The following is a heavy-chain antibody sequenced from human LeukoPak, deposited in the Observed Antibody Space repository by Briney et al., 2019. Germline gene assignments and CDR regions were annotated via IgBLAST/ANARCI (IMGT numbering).Heavy chain of an antibody. Sequence: GGSLRLSCAASGFTFSSYSMNWVRQAPGKGLEWVSSISSSSSYIYYADSVKGRFTISRDNAKNSLYLQMNSLRAEDTAVYYCAKDLDTAMEDAFDIWGQGTMVTVSS. V-gene: IGHV3-21*01. CDR2: ISSSSSYI. D-gene: IGHD5-18*01. CDR1: GFTFSSYS. CDR3: AKDLDTAMEDAFDI. J-gene: IGHJ3*02.